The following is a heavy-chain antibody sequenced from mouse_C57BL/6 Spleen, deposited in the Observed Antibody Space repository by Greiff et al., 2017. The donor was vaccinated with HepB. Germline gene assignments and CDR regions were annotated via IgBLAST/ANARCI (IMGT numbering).Heavy chain of an antibody. V-gene: IGHV1-76*01. Sequence: VQLQQSGAELVRPGASVKLSCKASGYTFTDYYINWVKQRPGQGLEWIARIYPGSGNTYYNEKFKGKATLTAEKSSSTAYMQLSSLTSEDSAVYFCARYDYAMDYWGQGTSVTVSS. CDR2: IYPGSGNT. D-gene: IGHD2-3*01. CDR1: GYTFTDYY. CDR3: ARYDYAMDY. J-gene: IGHJ4*01.